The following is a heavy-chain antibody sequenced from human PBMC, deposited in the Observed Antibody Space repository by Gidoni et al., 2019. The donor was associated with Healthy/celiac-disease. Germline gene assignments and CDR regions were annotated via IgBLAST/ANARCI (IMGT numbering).Heavy chain of an antibody. CDR2: INHSGST. J-gene: IGHJ6*02. CDR1: GGSFSGYY. D-gene: IGHD6-13*01. CDR3: ARGPRIAAAGTGPYYYYYYGMDV. Sequence: QVQLQQWGAGLLKPSETLSLTCAVYGGSFSGYYWRWIRQPPGKGLEWIGEINHSGSTNYNPSLKSRVTISVDTSKNQFSLKLSSVTAADTAVYYCARGPRIAAAGTGPYYYYYYGMDVWGQGTTVTVSS. V-gene: IGHV4-34*01.